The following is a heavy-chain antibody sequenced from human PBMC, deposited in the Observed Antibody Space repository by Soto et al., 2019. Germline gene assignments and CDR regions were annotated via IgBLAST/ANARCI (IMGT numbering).Heavy chain of an antibody. V-gene: IGHV1-18*01. CDR3: VRVPLYYDILTGYYGDAFDI. Sequence: QVQLVQSGAEVKKPGASVKVSCKASGYTFTSYGISWVRQAPGQGLEWMGWISAYNGNTNYAQKLQGRVTMTTDTSTSTAYMELRSLRSDDTAVYYCVRVPLYYDILTGYYGDAFDIWGQGTMVTVSS. J-gene: IGHJ3*02. CDR1: GYTFTSYG. D-gene: IGHD3-9*01. CDR2: ISAYNGNT.